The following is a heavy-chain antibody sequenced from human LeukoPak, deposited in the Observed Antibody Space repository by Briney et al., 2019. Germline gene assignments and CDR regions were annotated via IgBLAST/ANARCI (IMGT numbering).Heavy chain of an antibody. D-gene: IGHD6-19*01. Sequence: ASVKVSCKASGGTFSSYDINWVRQATGQGLEWMGWMNPNSGNTGYAQKFQGRVTMTRNTSISTAYMELSSLRSEDTAVYYCARGLGLAVAVLTRDFDYWGQGTLVTVSS. CDR3: ARGLGLAVAVLTRDFDY. V-gene: IGHV1-8*02. CDR1: GGTFSSYD. CDR2: MNPNSGNT. J-gene: IGHJ4*02.